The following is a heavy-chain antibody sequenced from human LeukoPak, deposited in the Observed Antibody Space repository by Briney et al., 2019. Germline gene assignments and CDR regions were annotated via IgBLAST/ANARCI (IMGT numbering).Heavy chain of an antibody. V-gene: IGHV3-53*01. CDR3: ARDRYCSGGNCCGDAFDI. D-gene: IGHD2-15*01. CDR2: MYSGSST. CDR1: GFSVRSNY. Sequence: PGGSLRLSCAASGFSVRSNYMSWVRQSPRKALEWVSIMYSGSSTDYADSVKGRFIISRDHSKNTLYLQMNSLRAEDTAVYYCARDRYCSGGNCCGDAFDIWGQGTMVTVSS. J-gene: IGHJ3*02.